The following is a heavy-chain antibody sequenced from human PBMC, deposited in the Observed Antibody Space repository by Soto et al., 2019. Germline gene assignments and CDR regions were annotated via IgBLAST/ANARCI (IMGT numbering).Heavy chain of an antibody. CDR3: AREVVDIVLVPAAEAAYYYGMDV. CDR2: ISAYNGNT. J-gene: IGHJ6*02. D-gene: IGHD2-2*03. V-gene: IGHV1-18*01. Sequence: AAVFVRSNDTGSAFTRPGITWERKAPGQGLEWMGWISAYNGNTNYAQKLQGRVTMTTDTSTSTAYMELRSLRSDDTAVYYCAREVVDIVLVPAAEAAYYYGMDVWG. CDR1: GSAFTRPG.